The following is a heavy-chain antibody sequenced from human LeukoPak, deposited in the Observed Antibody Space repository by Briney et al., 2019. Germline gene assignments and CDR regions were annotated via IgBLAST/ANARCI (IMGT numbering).Heavy chain of an antibody. CDR1: GGSISSSSSY. V-gene: IGHV4-39*01. J-gene: IGHJ2*01. CDR2: IYYSGST. CDR3: ARYESSAYGIDV. Sequence: PPETLSLTCTVSGGSISSSSSYWGWIRQPPGMGLEWIGSIYYSGSTYYNPSLKSRVTISVDTSKNQFSLKVSSVAAADTAVYYCARYESSAYGIDVWGRGALVTVSS. D-gene: IGHD3-22*01.